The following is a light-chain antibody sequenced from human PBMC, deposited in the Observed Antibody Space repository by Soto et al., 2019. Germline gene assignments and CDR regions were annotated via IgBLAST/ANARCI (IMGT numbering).Light chain of an antibody. CDR3: QQYGSSPRT. V-gene: IGKV1-5*01. J-gene: IGKJ1*01. CDR1: QSISSW. Sequence: DIQMTQSPSTLSASVGDRVTITCRASQSISSWLAWYQQKSGKAPKLLIYDASSLESGVPSRFSGSGSGTEFTLTISSLQPDDSAAYYCQQYGSSPRTFGQGTKVEIK. CDR2: DAS.